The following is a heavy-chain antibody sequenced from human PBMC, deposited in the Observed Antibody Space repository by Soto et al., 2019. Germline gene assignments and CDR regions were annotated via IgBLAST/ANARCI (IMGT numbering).Heavy chain of an antibody. Sequence: QEQLVESGGGVVQPGRSLRLSCAASGFTFSDYGMHCVRQAPGKGLEWVAVISYDGSQKYYADSVKGRFTIFKDNSKNTLYLQMNSLRPEDTAVYYCARDSYGMDVWGQGTTVTVSS. CDR2: ISYDGSQK. V-gene: IGHV3-30-3*01. CDR3: ARDSYGMDV. CDR1: GFTFSDYG. J-gene: IGHJ6*02.